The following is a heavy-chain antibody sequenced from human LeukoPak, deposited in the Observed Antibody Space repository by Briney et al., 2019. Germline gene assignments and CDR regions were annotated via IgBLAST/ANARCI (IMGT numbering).Heavy chain of an antibody. CDR2: IYYSGST. CDR3: ARERIAALDY. CDR1: RGSLTSSF. D-gene: IGHD6-25*01. Sequence: PSETLSLTCIVSRGSLTSSFGRSIRQPPGKGLEWIGYIYYSGSTNYNPSLKSRVTISVDTSKNQFSLKLSSVTAADTAVYYCARERIAALDYWGQGTLVTVSS. V-gene: IGHV4-59*01. J-gene: IGHJ4*02.